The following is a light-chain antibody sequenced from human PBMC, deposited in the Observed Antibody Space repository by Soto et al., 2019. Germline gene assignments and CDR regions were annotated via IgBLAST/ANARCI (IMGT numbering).Light chain of an antibody. J-gene: IGKJ2*02. V-gene: IGKV1-5*03. CDR2: KAS. Sequence: DIRMTQSPSTLSASVGDRVTITCRASQSISSWLAWYQQKPGKAPKLLIYKASSLESGVPSRFSGSGSGTEFTLTISSLQPDDFATYYCQQYNSYSCTFGQGTKVDIK. CDR3: QQYNSYSCT. CDR1: QSISSW.